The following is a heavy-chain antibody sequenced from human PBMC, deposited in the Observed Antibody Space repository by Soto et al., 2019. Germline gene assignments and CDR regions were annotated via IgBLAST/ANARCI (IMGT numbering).Heavy chain of an antibody. Sequence: GSLRLSCAASGFTFSNYALAWVRQAPGKGLEWVSGISGSGGSTFYPDSVKGRFTISRDNSKNTLYLQMNSLRAEDTAVYYCAKDMGKSVMGYYYYYGMDVWGQGTTVTVSS. CDR2: ISGSGGST. J-gene: IGHJ6*02. V-gene: IGHV3-23*01. CDR1: GFTFSNYA. D-gene: IGHD6-19*01. CDR3: AKDMGKSVMGYYYYYGMDV.